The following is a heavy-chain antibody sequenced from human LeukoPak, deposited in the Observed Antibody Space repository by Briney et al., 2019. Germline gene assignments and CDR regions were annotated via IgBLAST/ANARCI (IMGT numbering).Heavy chain of an antibody. CDR1: GFTFSSYG. Sequence: GGSLRLSCAASGFTFSSYGMHWVRQAPGKGLEWVAVISYDGSNKYYADSVKGRFTISRDNSKNTLYLQMNSLRAEDTAVYYCAKSKNYYDSSGPPFDYWGQGTLVTVSS. J-gene: IGHJ4*02. D-gene: IGHD3-22*01. CDR3: AKSKNYYDSSGPPFDY. V-gene: IGHV3-30*18. CDR2: ISYDGSNK.